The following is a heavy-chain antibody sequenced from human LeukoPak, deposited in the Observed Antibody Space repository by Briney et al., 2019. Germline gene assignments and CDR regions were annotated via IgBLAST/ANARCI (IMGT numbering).Heavy chain of an antibody. J-gene: IGHJ6*03. CDR2: IIPIFGTA. V-gene: IGHV1-69*05. CDR1: GGTFSSYA. Sequence: SVKVSLKASGGTFSSYAISWVRQPPAQGREWMGVIIPIFGTANYAQKFQGRVTITTDESTSTAYMEMSSLRSEDTAVYYCASARMEDYYYYMDVWGKGTTVTVSS. CDR3: ASARMEDYYYYMDV. D-gene: IGHD1-1*01.